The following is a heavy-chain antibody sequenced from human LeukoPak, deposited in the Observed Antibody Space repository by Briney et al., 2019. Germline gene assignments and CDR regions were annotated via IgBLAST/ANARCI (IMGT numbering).Heavy chain of an antibody. CDR2: INHSGST. D-gene: IGHD2-15*01. V-gene: IGHV4-34*01. Sequence: IPSETLPLTCTVSGGSISSYYWSWIRQPPGKGLEWIGEINHSGSTNYNPSLKSRVTISVDTSKNQFSLKLSSVTAADTAVYYCARGRKLGYRSGGSCGTDYWGQGTLVTVSS. CDR1: GGSISSYY. J-gene: IGHJ4*02. CDR3: ARGRKLGYRSGGSCGTDY.